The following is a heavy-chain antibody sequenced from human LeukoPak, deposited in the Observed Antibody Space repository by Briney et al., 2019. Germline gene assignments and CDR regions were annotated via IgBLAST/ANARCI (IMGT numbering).Heavy chain of an antibody. D-gene: IGHD3-3*01. J-gene: IGHJ4*02. CDR2: IIPIFGTA. Sequence: ASVKVSCKASGGTFSSYAISWVRQAPGQGLEWMGGIIPIFGTANYAQKFQGRVTITADESTSTAYMELSRLRSDDTAVYYCVRDVTIFGVVIYYWGQGTLVTVSS. CDR3: VRDVTIFGVVIYY. CDR1: GGTFSSYA. V-gene: IGHV1-69*01.